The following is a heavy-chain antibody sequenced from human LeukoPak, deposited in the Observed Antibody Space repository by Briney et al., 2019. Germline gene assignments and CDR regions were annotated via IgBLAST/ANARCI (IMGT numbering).Heavy chain of an antibody. CDR1: VGTFSSYA. Sequence: GASVKVSRKASVGTFSSYAISWVRQAPGQGLEWMGRIIPILGIANYAQKFQGRATITADKSTSTAYMELSSLRSEDTAVYYCARNGDREQPYYFDYWGQGTLVTVSS. CDR3: ARNGDREQPYYFDY. J-gene: IGHJ4*02. V-gene: IGHV1-69*04. D-gene: IGHD1-26*01. CDR2: IIPILGIA.